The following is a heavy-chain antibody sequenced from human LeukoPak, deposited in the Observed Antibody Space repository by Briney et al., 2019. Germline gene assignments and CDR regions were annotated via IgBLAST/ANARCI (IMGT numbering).Heavy chain of an antibody. D-gene: IGHD3-3*01. CDR2: ISGSGGST. Sequence: GGSLRLSCAASGFTFSSYAMSWVRQAPGKGLEWVSAISGSGGSTYYADSVKGRFTISGDNSKNTLYLQMNSLRAGDTAVYYCATLGAYDFWSGYYTGFIDYWGQGTLVTVSS. CDR3: ATLGAYDFWSGYYTGFIDY. V-gene: IGHV3-23*01. J-gene: IGHJ4*02. CDR1: GFTFSSYA.